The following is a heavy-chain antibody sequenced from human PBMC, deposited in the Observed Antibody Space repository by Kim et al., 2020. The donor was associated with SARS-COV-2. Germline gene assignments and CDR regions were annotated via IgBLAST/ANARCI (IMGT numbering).Heavy chain of an antibody. CDR3: ATDLTLYLDHAFDI. V-gene: IGHV1-24*01. D-gene: IGHD2-8*01. Sequence: AQKFQGRVTMTEDTSTDTAYMELSSLRSEDTAVYYCATDLTLYLDHAFDIWGQGTMVTVSS. J-gene: IGHJ3*02.